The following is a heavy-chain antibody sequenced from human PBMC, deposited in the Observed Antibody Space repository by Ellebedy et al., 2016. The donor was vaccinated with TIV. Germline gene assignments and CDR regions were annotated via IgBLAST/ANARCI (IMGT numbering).Heavy chain of an antibody. Sequence: SETLSLTXAVFNGSFSGYYWSWIRQPPGKGLEWIGEINYSGNSNYNPSLKSRVTISADTSRNHFSLKLTSVTAADTAVYYCASGLPAAWELAGAWGQGTLVTVSS. CDR1: NGSFSGYY. V-gene: IGHV4-34*01. J-gene: IGHJ4*02. CDR2: INYSGNS. CDR3: ASGLPAAWELAGA. D-gene: IGHD1-26*01.